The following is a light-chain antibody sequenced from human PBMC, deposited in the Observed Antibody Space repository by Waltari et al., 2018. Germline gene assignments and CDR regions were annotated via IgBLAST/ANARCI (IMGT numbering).Light chain of an antibody. V-gene: IGLV2-14*01. CDR2: EVS. CDR3: SSFTTDDIGV. Sequence: QSALTQPASVSGSPGQSLTVSCTRASGDFGAFRHVSWYQHHPGEAPKLIIYEVSNRPSGVSSRFSASKSGDTASLTISGLQPEDEADYYCSSFTTDDIGVFGGGTKVTVL. CDR1: SGDFGAFRH. J-gene: IGLJ3*02.